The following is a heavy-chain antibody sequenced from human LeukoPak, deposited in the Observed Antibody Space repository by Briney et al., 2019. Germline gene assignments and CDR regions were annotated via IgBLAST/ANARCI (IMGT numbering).Heavy chain of an antibody. Sequence: GGSLRLSCAASGFTFSDYYMSWIRQAPGKGLEWVSDISSGGSAIYYADSVKGRFTISRDNSKNTLYLQMNSLRAEDTAVYYCAKASSGWSFDYWGQGTLVTVSS. CDR2: ISSGGSAI. V-gene: IGHV3-11*01. CDR3: AKASSGWSFDY. J-gene: IGHJ4*02. D-gene: IGHD6-19*01. CDR1: GFTFSDYY.